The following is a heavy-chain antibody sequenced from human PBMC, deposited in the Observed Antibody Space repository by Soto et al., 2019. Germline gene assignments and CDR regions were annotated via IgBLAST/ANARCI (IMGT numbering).Heavy chain of an antibody. D-gene: IGHD2-15*01. V-gene: IGHV3-23*01. J-gene: IGHJ6*03. CDR2: ISGSGGST. CDR3: AKDGRYCSGGSCYPYYYYYYMDV. CDR1: GFTFSSYA. Sequence: GGSLRLSCAASGFTFSSYAMSWVRQAPGKGLEWVSAISGSGGSTYYADSVKGRFTISRDNSKNTLYLQMNSLRAEDTAVYYCAKDGRYCSGGSCYPYYYYYYMDVWGKGTTVTVSS.